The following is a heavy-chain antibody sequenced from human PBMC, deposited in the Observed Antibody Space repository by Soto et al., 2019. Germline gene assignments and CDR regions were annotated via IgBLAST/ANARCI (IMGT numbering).Heavy chain of an antibody. CDR3: ARSSGGNFGRIIEGTNWFAP. Sequence: ASVKVSCKAPRDTFPSYYINWVRQAPGQGLEWMGVINPHGGSTAYAQKFKGRVTLTRDTSASTVYMEVSSLTSEDTAMYYCARSSGGNFGRIIEGTNWFAPWGQGTLVTVSS. V-gene: IGHV1-46*01. CDR2: INPHGGST. D-gene: IGHD1-26*01. CDR1: RDTFPSYY. J-gene: IGHJ5*02.